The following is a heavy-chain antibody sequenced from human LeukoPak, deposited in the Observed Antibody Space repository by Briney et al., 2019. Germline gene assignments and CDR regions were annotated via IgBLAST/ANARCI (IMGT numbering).Heavy chain of an antibody. J-gene: IGHJ4*02. CDR1: GYTFTGYY. V-gene: IGHV1-2*02. CDR3: ARGVLRDHFDY. Sequence: GASVKVSCKASGYTFTGYYIHWVRQAPGQGLEWMGWINLNSGDTNYAQKFQGRVAMTRDTSISTAYMELGRLRSDDTAVYYCARGVLRDHFDYWGQGTLVIGSS. D-gene: IGHD3-16*01. CDR2: INLNSGDT.